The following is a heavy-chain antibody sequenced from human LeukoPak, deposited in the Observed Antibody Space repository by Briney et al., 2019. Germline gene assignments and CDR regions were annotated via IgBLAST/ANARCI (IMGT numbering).Heavy chain of an antibody. J-gene: IGHJ4*02. V-gene: IGHV4-61*02. Sequence: SETLSLTCTVSGGSISSGSYYWSWIRQPAGKGLEWIGRIYTSGSTNYNPSLKSRVTISVDTSKNQFSLKLSSVTAADTAVYYCARDEWLAIDYWGQGTLVTVSS. CDR2: IYTSGST. D-gene: IGHD5-12*01. CDR3: ARDEWLAIDY. CDR1: GGSISSGSYY.